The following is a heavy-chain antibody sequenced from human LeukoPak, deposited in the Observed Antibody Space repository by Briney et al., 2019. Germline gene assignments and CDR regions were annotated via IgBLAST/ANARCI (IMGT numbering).Heavy chain of an antibody. V-gene: IGHV5-51*01. CDR1: GYSFTSYW. Sequence: GESLKISCKGSGYSFTSYWIGWVRQMPGKGLEWMGIIYPGDSDTRYSPSFQGQVTISADKSISTAYLQWSSLKALDTAMYYCARQTLVGASRDGYSDYWGQGTLVTVSS. CDR3: ARQTLVGASRDGYSDY. CDR2: IYPGDSDT. D-gene: IGHD5-24*01. J-gene: IGHJ4*02.